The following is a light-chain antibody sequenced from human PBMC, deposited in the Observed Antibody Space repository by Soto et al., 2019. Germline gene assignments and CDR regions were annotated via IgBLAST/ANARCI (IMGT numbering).Light chain of an antibody. CDR2: WAS. J-gene: IGKJ3*01. V-gene: IGKV4-1*01. CDR1: QSVFYSSNNKNY. Sequence: DIVMTQSPDSLAVFLGERATINCKSSQSVFYSSNNKNYLAWYQQKPGQPPKLLIYWASTRESGVPDRFSGSGSGTDFTLTISSLQAEDVAVYYCQQYYSTLTFGPGTKVDIK. CDR3: QQYYSTLT.